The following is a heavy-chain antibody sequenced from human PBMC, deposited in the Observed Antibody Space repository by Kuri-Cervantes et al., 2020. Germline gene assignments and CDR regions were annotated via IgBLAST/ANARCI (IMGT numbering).Heavy chain of an antibody. J-gene: IGHJ4*02. CDR1: GYSISSGYY. D-gene: IGHD3-3*01. Sequence: ESLKISCAVSGYSISSGYYWGWIRQPPGKGLEWIGSIYHSGSTYYNPSPESRVTISVDTSKNQFSLKLSSVTAADTAVYYCARLWSSPPYYFDYWGQGTLVTVSS. CDR2: IYHSGST. CDR3: ARLWSSPPYYFDY. V-gene: IGHV4-38-2*01.